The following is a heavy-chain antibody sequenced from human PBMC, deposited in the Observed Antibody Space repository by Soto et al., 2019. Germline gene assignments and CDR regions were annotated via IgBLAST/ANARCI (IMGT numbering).Heavy chain of an antibody. CDR3: AAVGRDGYNWLDY. Sequence: ASVKVSCKASGFTFTSSAVQWVRQARGQRLEWIGWIVVGSGNANYAQKFQERVTITRDMSTSTAYMELSSLRSEDTAVYYCAAVGRDGYNWLDYWGQGTLVTVSS. V-gene: IGHV1-58*01. CDR1: GFTFTSSA. CDR2: IVVGSGNA. J-gene: IGHJ4*02. D-gene: IGHD5-12*01.